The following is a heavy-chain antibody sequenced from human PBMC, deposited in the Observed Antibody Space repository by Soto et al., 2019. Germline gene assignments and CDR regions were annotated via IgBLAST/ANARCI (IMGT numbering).Heavy chain of an antibody. D-gene: IGHD3-16*01. J-gene: IGHJ4*02. CDR1: GFTFSSYA. Sequence: QVQLVESGGGVVQPGRSLRLSCAASGFTFSSYAMHWVRQAPGKGLEWVAVISYDGSNKYYADSVKGRATISRDNSKNTLYLQMNSLRAEDTAVYYCAREPEGGAFDYWGQGTLVTVSS. CDR3: AREPEGGAFDY. CDR2: ISYDGSNK. V-gene: IGHV3-30-3*01.